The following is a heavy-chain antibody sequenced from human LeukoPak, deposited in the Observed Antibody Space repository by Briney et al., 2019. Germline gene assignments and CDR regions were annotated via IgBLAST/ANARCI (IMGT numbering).Heavy chain of an antibody. CDR3: ARSRYFYGSGGDY. D-gene: IGHD3-10*01. Sequence: SETLSLTCAVYGGSFSGYYWSWIRQPPGKGLEWIGEINHSGSTNYNPSLKSRVTISVDTSKNQFSLKLSSVTAADTAVYYCARSRYFYGSGGDYWGQGTLVTVSS. J-gene: IGHJ4*02. V-gene: IGHV4-34*01. CDR2: INHSGST. CDR1: GGSFSGYY.